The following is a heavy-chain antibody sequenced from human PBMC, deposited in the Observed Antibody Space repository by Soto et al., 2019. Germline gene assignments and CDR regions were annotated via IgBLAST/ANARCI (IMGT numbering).Heavy chain of an antibody. CDR1: GFTFSSYS. J-gene: IGHJ4*01. CDR3: ARGGDTSGSWPRY. Sequence: VQLVESGGGLVNPGGSLRISCAAYGFTFSSYSLSWVRQAPGKGLAWVSSISSSSTYIYYADSVRGRFTISRDDAKNSLFRQMSSLRVEDTAVYYCARGGDTSGSWPRYWGQGTLVTVSS. CDR2: ISSSSTYI. D-gene: IGHD6-19*01. V-gene: IGHV3-21*06.